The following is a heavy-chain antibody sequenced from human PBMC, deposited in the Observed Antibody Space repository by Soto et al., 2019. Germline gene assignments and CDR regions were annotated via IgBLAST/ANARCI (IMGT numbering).Heavy chain of an antibody. D-gene: IGHD3-10*01. V-gene: IGHV4-4*02. CDR2: IYHSGNS. CDR1: GASIITDNW. J-gene: IGHJ4*02. Sequence: QVQLQESGPGLVKPSGTLSLTCALSGASIITDNWWSWVRQTPGKEMEWIGDIYHSGNSNFNPSVKSRVTISVDTSKNQFSLTVSSVTAADTAIYYCARASASSKLRGVVINWGQGTLVTVSS. CDR3: ARASASSKLRGVVIN.